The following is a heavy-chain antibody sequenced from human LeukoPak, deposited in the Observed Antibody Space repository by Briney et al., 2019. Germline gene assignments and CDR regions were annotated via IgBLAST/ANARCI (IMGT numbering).Heavy chain of an antibody. J-gene: IGHJ4*02. CDR3: ARSYGASDY. D-gene: IGHD4-17*01. CDR2: ISSSDSTI. V-gene: IGHV3-48*01. CDR1: GFTFSIYN. Sequence: GGSLRLSCAASGFTFSIYNMNWVRQAPGKGLEWLSYISSSDSTIYYAASVKGRFTVSRDSAKNSLYLQMNNLGADATAVYFCARSYGASDYWGQGTLVTVSS.